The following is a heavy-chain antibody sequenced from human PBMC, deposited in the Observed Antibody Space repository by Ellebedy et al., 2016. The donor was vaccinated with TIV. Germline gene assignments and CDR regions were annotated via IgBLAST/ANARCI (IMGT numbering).Heavy chain of an antibody. CDR2: IHYSGST. CDR3: ARGAAVGATSNY. J-gene: IGHJ4*02. Sequence: SETLSLTXTVSGGTISSYYWSWIRQPPGKGLEWIGYIHYSGSTNYNPSLKSRVTISVGTSKNQFSLKLSSVTAADTAVYHCARGAAVGATSNYWGQGTLVTVSS. D-gene: IGHD1-26*01. CDR1: GGTISSYY. V-gene: IGHV4-59*01.